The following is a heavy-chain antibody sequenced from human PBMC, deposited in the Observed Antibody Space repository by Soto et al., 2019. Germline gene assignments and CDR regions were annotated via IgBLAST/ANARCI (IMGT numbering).Heavy chain of an antibody. CDR2: IIPIFVTA. J-gene: IGHJ5*02. D-gene: IGHD6-19*01. Sequence: SVKVSCKASGGAFSSYPISWVRQAPGQGLELMGGIIPIFVTANYAQKFQGRVTITADESTSTAYMELSSLRSEDTDVYYCARDRDRYRRSGWYNWFDPWGQRTLVTVSS. V-gene: IGHV1-69*01. CDR3: ARDRDRYRRSGWYNWFDP. CDR1: GGAFSSYP.